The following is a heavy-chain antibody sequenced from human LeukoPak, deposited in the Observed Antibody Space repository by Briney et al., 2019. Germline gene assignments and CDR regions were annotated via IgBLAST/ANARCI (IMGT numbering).Heavy chain of an antibody. CDR3: ARGGGLDV. Sequence: GGSLRLSCAASGFTFSSYSMNWARHAPGKGLEWVASINHNGNVNYYVDSVKGRSTISRDNAKNSLYLQMSNLRAEDTAVYFCARGGGLDVWGQGATVTVSS. V-gene: IGHV3-7*03. D-gene: IGHD3-16*01. CDR2: INHNGNVN. J-gene: IGHJ6*02. CDR1: GFTFSSYS.